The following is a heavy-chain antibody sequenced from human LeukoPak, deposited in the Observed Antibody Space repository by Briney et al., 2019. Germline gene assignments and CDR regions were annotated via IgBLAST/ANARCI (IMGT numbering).Heavy chain of an antibody. J-gene: IGHJ4*01. CDR3: AREPSDTAIDY. CDR1: GFTFDDYA. V-gene: IGHV3-9*01. CDR2: ISWNSGSI. D-gene: IGHD5-18*01. Sequence: GGSLRLSCAASGFTFDDYAMHWVRQAPGKGLEWVSGISWNSGSIGYADSVKGRFTISRDNAKISLYLQMNSLRAEDTALYYCAREPSDTAIDYWGQGTLVTVSS.